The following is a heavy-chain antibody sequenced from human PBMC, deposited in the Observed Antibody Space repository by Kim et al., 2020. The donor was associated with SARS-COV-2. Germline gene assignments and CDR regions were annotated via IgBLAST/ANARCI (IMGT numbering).Heavy chain of an antibody. CDR3: ARVPLGLDYYYGMDV. CDR2: IWYDGSNK. Sequence: GGSLRLSCAASGFTFSSYGMHWVRQAPGKGLEWVAVIWYDGSNKYYADSVKGRFTISRDNSKNTLYLQMNSLRAEDTAVYYCARVPLGLDYYYGMDVWGQGTTVTVSS. CDR1: GFTFSSYG. D-gene: IGHD7-27*01. J-gene: IGHJ6*02. V-gene: IGHV3-33*01.